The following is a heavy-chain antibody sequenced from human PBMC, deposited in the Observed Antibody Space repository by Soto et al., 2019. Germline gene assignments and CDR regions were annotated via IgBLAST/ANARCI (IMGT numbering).Heavy chain of an antibody. CDR3: ASCWRGQWLSTLLFDY. CDR1: GFTFSSYG. V-gene: IGHV3-30*03. CDR2: ISYDGSNK. J-gene: IGHJ4*02. D-gene: IGHD6-19*01. Sequence: GGSLRLSCAASGFTFSSYGMHWVRQAPGKGLEWVAVISYDGSNKYYADSVKGRFTISRDNSKNTLYLQMNSLRAEDTAVYYCASCWRGQWLSTLLFDYWGQGTLVTVSS.